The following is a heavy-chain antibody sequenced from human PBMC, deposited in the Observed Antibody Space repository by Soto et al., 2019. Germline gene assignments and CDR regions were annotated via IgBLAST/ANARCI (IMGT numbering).Heavy chain of an antibody. V-gene: IGHV1-3*01. CDR1: GYTFSGYA. CDR2: IHAGTADT. J-gene: IGHJ4*02. Sequence: ASVKVSCKASGYTFSGYAMHWVRQAPGQRLEWMGWIHAGTADTRYSQKFQGRVTITRDTFASTAYMELSSLRSEDTAVYYCATSRYFDWPYFEYWGQGTLVTVSS. CDR3: ATSRYFDWPYFEY. D-gene: IGHD3-9*01.